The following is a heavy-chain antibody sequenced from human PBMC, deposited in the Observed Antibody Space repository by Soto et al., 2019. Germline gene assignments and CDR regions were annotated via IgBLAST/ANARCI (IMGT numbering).Heavy chain of an antibody. D-gene: IGHD6-13*01. CDR2: IIPVFGPA. J-gene: IGHJ4*02. Sequence: QVQLVQSGAEVKKPGSSVRVSCKASGGTLKNSAISWVRQAPGQGLEWMGGIIPVFGPALYTQKFQGRVTITADESTNTAFLDVSSLRYEDTAVYYCGRGGSWAKVDSWGPGTLVTVSS. CDR3: GRGGSWAKVDS. CDR1: GGTLKNSA. V-gene: IGHV1-69*01.